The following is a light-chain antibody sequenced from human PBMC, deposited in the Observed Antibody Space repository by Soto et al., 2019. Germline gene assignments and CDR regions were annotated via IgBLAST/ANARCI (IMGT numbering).Light chain of an antibody. CDR3: CSLTTSHTYV. CDR1: SSDIGHYDY. Sequence: QSSLAQPASLSGSPGQSITISCTGTSSDIGHYDYVSWYQQHPGKAPKLMIYHVTYRPSGVSNRYSGSKSGNSASLTISGLQADDEADYYCCSLTTSHTYVFGSGTKVT. J-gene: IGLJ1*01. V-gene: IGLV2-14*03. CDR2: HVT.